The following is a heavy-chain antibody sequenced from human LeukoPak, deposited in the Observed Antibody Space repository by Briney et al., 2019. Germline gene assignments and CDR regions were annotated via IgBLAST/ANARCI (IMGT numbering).Heavy chain of an antibody. J-gene: IGHJ4*02. CDR3: ARVRRYDFWSGYYSYHLDY. CDR2: INHSGST. CDR1: GGSFSGYY. D-gene: IGHD3-3*01. Sequence: SETLSLTCAVYGGSFSGYYWSWIRQPPGKGLEWIGEINHSGSTNYNPSLKSRVTISVDTSKNQFSLKLSSVTAADTAVYYCARVRRYDFWSGYYSYHLDYWGQGTLVTVSS. V-gene: IGHV4-34*01.